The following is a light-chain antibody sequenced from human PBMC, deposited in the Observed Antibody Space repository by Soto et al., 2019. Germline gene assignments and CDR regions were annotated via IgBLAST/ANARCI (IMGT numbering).Light chain of an antibody. CDR3: AAWDDSLNGVV. Sequence: QTVVTQPPSASGTPGQRVTISCSGSSSNIGSNTVNWYQQLPGTAPKLLIYSNNQRPSGVPGRFSGSKSGTSASLAISGLQSEDEADYYCAAWDDSLNGVVFGGGTQLTVL. J-gene: IGLJ2*01. CDR1: SSNIGSNT. V-gene: IGLV1-44*01. CDR2: SNN.